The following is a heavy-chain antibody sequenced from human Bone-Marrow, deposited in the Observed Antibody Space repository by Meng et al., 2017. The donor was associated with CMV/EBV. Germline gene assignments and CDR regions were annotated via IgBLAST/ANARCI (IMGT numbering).Heavy chain of an antibody. J-gene: IGHJ6*02. CDR3: ARELLRIAVASGLYYYYGMDV. V-gene: IGHV3-48*04. CDR2: ISSSSSTI. CDR1: GFTFSSYS. Sequence: GGSLRLSCAASGFTFSSYSMNWVRQAPGKGLEWVSYISSSSSTIYYADSVKGRFTISRDNAKNSLYLQMNSLRAEDTAVYYCARELLRIAVASGLYYYYGMDVWGQGTTVTVSS. D-gene: IGHD6-19*01.